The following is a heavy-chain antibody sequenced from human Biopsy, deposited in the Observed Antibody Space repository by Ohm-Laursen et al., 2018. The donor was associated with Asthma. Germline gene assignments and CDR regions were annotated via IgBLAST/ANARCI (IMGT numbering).Heavy chain of an antibody. J-gene: IGHJ5*02. CDR1: GFAFNNSS. CDR3: AKITTDRQKANNWFDP. Sequence: SLRLSCAASGFAFNNSSMTWVRQAPGKGLEWVSPISASGVRTFYADSVKGRFTVSRDSSRNTLYLQLSTLRVEDTAVYFCAKITTDRQKANNWFDPWGQGTLVAVSS. CDR2: ISASGVRT. D-gene: IGHD3-22*01. V-gene: IGHV3-23*01.